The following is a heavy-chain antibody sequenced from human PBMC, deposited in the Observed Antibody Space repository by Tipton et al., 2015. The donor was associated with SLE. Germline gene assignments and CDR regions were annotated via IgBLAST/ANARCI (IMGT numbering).Heavy chain of an antibody. CDR3: ARLGDYYGSGSWGLDY. D-gene: IGHD3-10*01. CDR1: GGSISSSNW. Sequence: SLRLSCTVSGGSISSSNWWSWVRQPPGKGLEWIGEIYHSGSTNYNPSLKSRVTISVDKSKNQFSLKLSSVTAADTAVYYCARLGDYYGSGSWGLDYWGQGTLVTVSS. J-gene: IGHJ4*02. V-gene: IGHV4-4*02. CDR2: IYHSGST.